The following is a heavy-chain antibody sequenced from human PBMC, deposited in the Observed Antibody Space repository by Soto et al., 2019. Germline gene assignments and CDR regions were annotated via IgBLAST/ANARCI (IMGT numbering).Heavy chain of an antibody. CDR2: ISAYNGNT. CDR3: ARRYSSSWYESFDI. CDR1: GYTFTSYG. V-gene: IGHV1-18*01. D-gene: IGHD6-13*01. J-gene: IGHJ3*02. Sequence: GASVKVSCKASGYTFTSYGISWVRQALGQGLEWMGWISAYNGNTNYAQKLQGRVTMTTDTSTSTAYMELRSLRSDDTAVYYCARRYSSSWYESFDIWGQGTMVNVSS.